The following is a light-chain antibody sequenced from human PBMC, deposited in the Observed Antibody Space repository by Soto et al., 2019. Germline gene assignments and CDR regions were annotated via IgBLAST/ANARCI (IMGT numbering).Light chain of an antibody. Sequence: QSVLTQPPSVSGAPGQRVTISCTGSSSNIGAGYDVHWYQQLPGTAPKLLIYGNSNRPSGVPDRFSGSKSGTSASLAITGLQVEDEADYSCQSYDSSLRGSVFGGGTKLTVL. CDR3: QSYDSSLRGSV. CDR2: GNS. J-gene: IGLJ3*02. CDR1: SSNIGAGYD. V-gene: IGLV1-40*01.